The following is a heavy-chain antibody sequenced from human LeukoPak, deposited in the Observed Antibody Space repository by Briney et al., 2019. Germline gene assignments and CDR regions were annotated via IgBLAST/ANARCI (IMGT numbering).Heavy chain of an antibody. J-gene: IGHJ3*02. D-gene: IGHD3-3*01. V-gene: IGHV1-2*02. CDR2: INPNSGGT. Sequence: GASVKVSCKASGYTFTGYYMHWVRQAPGQGLEWMGWINPNSGGTNYAQKFQGRVTMTRDASISTAYMELSRLRSDDTAVYYCARAPDIYDFWSGYSDAFDIWGQGTMVTVSS. CDR3: ARAPDIYDFWSGYSDAFDI. CDR1: GYTFTGYY.